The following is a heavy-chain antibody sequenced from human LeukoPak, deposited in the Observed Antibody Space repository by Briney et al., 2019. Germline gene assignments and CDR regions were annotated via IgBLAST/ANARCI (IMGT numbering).Heavy chain of an antibody. D-gene: IGHD2-15*01. CDR2: IIPILGIA. J-gene: IGHJ4*02. V-gene: IGHV1-69*04. CDR1: GGTFSSYA. CDR3: ASHALGYCSGGSCPFDY. Sequence: SVKVSCKASGGTFSSYAISWVRQAPGQGLEWMGRIIPILGIANYAQKFQGRVTITADKSTSTAYMELSSLRSEDTAVYYCASHALGYCSGGSCPFDYWGQGTLVTVSS.